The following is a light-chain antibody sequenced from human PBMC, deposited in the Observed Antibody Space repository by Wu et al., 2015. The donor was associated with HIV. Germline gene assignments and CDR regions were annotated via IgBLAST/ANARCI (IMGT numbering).Light chain of an antibody. J-gene: IGKJ4*01. V-gene: IGKV1-39*01. CDR1: EGISYH. Sequence: DIQMTQSPSSLSASVGDRVTITCRASEGISYHLNWFQQRPGKVPNLLIYAASTLQSGVPLRFSGSGSGTDFNLTITSLQPEDFATYYCQQGSDAITFGGGTKV. CDR3: QQGSDAIT. CDR2: AAS.